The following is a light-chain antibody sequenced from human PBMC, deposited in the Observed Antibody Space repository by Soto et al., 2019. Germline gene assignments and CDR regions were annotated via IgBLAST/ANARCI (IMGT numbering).Light chain of an antibody. CDR3: SSYAGSSTWV. J-gene: IGLJ2*01. CDR1: SSDVGGYNY. Sequence: QSAPTQPPSASGSPGQSATISCTGTSSDVGGYNYVSWYQQYPGKAPKLMIYEVSKRPSGVPDRFSGSKSGNTASLTVSGLQAEEDADYYCSSYAGSSTWVFGGGTKLTVL. CDR2: EVS. V-gene: IGLV2-8*01.